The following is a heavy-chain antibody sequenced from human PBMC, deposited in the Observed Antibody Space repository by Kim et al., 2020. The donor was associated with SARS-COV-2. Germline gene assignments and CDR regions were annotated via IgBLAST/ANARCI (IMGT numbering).Heavy chain of an antibody. CDR1: GFTFNSYA. J-gene: IGHJ1*01. CDR2: IRQSGGNT. D-gene: IGHD6-19*01. Sequence: GGSLRLSCAASGFTFNSYAMSWVRQAPGKGLEWVSGIRQSGGNTEYADSVKGRFSISRDNSKNTLYLQMNRLRAEDTAVYYCAKVNSGSSGWFEYFQRWGQGTLVTVSS. V-gene: IGHV3-23*01. CDR3: AKVNSGSSGWFEYFQR.